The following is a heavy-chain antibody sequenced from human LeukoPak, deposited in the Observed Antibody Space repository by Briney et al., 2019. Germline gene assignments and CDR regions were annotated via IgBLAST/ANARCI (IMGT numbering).Heavy chain of an antibody. D-gene: IGHD3-3*01. CDR2: IYRGGNT. V-gene: IGHV3-53*01. J-gene: IGHJ4*02. CDR1: GFTVSTTY. Sequence: GGSLRLSCGTSGFTVSTTYMGWLRQAPGKGLEWVSVIYRGGNTDYADSVKGRFTLSRDNSKNTVFLQMNSLRAEDTAVYYCAKDLFRPYDFWSGYPRGDFDYWGQGTLVTVSS. CDR3: AKDLFRPYDFWSGYPRGDFDY.